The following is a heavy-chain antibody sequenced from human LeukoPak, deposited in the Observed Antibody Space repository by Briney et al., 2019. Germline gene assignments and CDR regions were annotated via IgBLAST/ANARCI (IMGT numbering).Heavy chain of an antibody. Sequence: SETLSLTCTVSGGSISSYYWSWIRQPAGKGLEWIGRIYTSGSTNYNPSLRSRVTMSVDTSKNQFSLKLSSVTAADTAVYYCARDGGSRYCSSTSCSYGWFDPWGQETLVTVSS. V-gene: IGHV4-4*07. J-gene: IGHJ5*02. CDR1: GGSISSYY. CDR3: ARDGGSRYCSSTSCSYGWFDP. D-gene: IGHD2-2*01. CDR2: IYTSGST.